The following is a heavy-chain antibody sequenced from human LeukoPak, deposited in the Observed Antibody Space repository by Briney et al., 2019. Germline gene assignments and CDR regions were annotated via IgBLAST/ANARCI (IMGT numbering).Heavy chain of an antibody. V-gene: IGHV3-30-3*01. Sequence: GGSLRLSCAASGFTFSNYAMHWVRQAPGKGLEWVAVISYDGSDKYYADSVKGRFRISRDNAENTLYLQMNSLRAEDTAVYYCGRDLGGRSGLWGQGTLVTVSS. J-gene: IGHJ4*02. D-gene: IGHD1-26*01. CDR3: GRDLGGRSGL. CDR2: ISYDGSDK. CDR1: GFTFSNYA.